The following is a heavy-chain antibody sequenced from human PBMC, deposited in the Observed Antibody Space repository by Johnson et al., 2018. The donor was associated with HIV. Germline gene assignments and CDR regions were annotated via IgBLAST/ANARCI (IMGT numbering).Heavy chain of an antibody. D-gene: IGHD1-26*01. CDR3: AKGRMGASGSYNV. V-gene: IGHV3-30*18. Sequence: QVQLVESGGGVVQVGRSLRLSCEASGFTFSRYGMHWVRQAPGKGLEWVAVISYDGSNKYYADSVKGRFTISRDNSKNTLYLQMNSLRAEDTALYYCAKGRMGASGSYNVWGQGTMVTVSS. CDR1: GFTFSRYG. CDR2: ISYDGSNK. J-gene: IGHJ3*01.